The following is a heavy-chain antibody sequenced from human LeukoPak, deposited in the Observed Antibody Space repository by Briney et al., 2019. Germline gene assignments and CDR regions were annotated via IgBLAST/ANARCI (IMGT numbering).Heavy chain of an antibody. CDR2: IYYSGST. CDR1: GGSISSYY. CDR3: ARATLYSSSWYDY. J-gene: IGHJ4*02. Sequence: PSETLSLTCTVSGGSISSYYWSWIRQPPGKGLEWIRYIYYSGSTNYNPSLKSRVTISVDTSKNQFSLKLSSVTAADTAVYYCARATLYSSSWYDYWGQGTLVTVSS. D-gene: IGHD6-13*01. V-gene: IGHV4-59*01.